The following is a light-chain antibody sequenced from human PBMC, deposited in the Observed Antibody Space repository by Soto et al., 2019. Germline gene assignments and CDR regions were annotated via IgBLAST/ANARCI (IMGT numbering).Light chain of an antibody. CDR1: SSDIGTSNI. Sequence: QAVLTQPASVYGSPGQSVTISCTGTSSDIGTSNIVSWYQQHPGKAPKLIIYEVYNRPSRVSDRFSGSTSGNTASLTISGLQAEDEADYYRSYAGRGFLLFGGGTKLTVL. CDR3: RSYAGRGFLL. CDR2: EVY. V-gene: IGLV2-23*02. J-gene: IGLJ2*01.